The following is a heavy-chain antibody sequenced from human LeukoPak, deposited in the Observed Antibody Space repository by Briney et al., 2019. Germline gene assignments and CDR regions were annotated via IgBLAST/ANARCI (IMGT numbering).Heavy chain of an antibody. CDR2: IIPIFSTA. CDR1: GGTFSSYA. V-gene: IGHV1-69*13. J-gene: IGHJ4*02. CDR3: AQSYNYYDSSGYSMDLGY. D-gene: IGHD3-22*01. Sequence: ASVKVSCKASGGTFSSYAISWVRQAPGQGLEWMGGIIPIFSTANYAQKFQGRVTITADESTSTAYMELSSLRSEDTAVYYCAQSYNYYDSSGYSMDLGYWGQGTLVTVSS.